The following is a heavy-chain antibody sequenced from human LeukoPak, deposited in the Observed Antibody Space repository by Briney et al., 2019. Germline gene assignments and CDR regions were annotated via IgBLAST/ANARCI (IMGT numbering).Heavy chain of an antibody. CDR1: GFSFSTYW. D-gene: IGHD1-7*01. CDR3: ARRGTRLSDY. V-gene: IGHV3-7*01. Sequence: PGGSLRLSCAASGFSFSTYWMSWVRQPPGKGLEWVANIKQDGSDKYYVDSVKGRFTISKDNAKNSLYLQMNSLTAEDTAVYYCARRGTRLSDYCGQGTLVTVSS. CDR2: IKQDGSDK. J-gene: IGHJ4*02.